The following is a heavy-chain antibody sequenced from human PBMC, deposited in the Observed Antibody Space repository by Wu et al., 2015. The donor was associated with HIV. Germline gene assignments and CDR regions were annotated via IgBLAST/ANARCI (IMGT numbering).Heavy chain of an antibody. CDR2: IIPIFGTA. CDR3: ARDKLGTASYYYYGMDV. Sequence: QVQLVQSGAEVKKPGVLGEGLLQGFWRHFSSYAISWVRQAPGQGLEWMGGIIPIFGTANYAQKFQGRVTITTDESTSTAYMELSSLRSEDTAVYYCARDKLGTASYYYYGMDVWGQGDHGHRLL. V-gene: IGHV1-69*05. J-gene: IGHJ6*02. D-gene: IGHD7-27*01. CDR1: RHFSSYA.